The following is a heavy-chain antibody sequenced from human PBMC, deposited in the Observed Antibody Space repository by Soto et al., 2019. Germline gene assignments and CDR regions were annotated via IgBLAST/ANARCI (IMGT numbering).Heavy chain of an antibody. V-gene: IGHV3-30-3*01. Sequence: GGSLRLSCAASGFTFSSYTMHWVRQAPGKGLEWVAVISYDGSNKYYADSVKGRFTISRDNSKNTLYLQMNSLRAEGTAVYYCARDQVGATVSAFDIWGQGTMVTVS. CDR1: GFTFSSYT. J-gene: IGHJ3*02. CDR2: ISYDGSNK. D-gene: IGHD1-26*01. CDR3: ARDQVGATVSAFDI.